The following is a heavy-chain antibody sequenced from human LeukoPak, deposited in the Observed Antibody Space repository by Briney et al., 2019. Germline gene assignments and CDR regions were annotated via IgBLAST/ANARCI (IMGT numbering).Heavy chain of an antibody. Sequence: GESLKISCKGSGYSFTSYWIGWVRQMPGKGLEWMGIIYPGDSDTRYSPSFQGQVTISADRSISTAYLQWSSLKASDTAMYYCARHGGYDSSNPDAFDIWGQGTMVTVSS. J-gene: IGHJ3*02. CDR1: GYSFTSYW. V-gene: IGHV5-51*01. CDR2: IYPGDSDT. CDR3: ARHGGYDSSNPDAFDI. D-gene: IGHD3-22*01.